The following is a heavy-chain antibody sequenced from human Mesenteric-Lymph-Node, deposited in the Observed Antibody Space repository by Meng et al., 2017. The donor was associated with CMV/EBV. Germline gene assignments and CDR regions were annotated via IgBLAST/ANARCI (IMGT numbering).Heavy chain of an antibody. CDR1: TNYG. V-gene: IGHV1-18*01. CDR2: ISANNGNT. J-gene: IGHJ6*02. CDR3: ARDFEGVTAQPYYYFYAMDV. Sequence: TNYGINWVRQAPGQGLEWMGWISANNGNTNYAQKVQGRVTMTTDPSTSTAYMELRSLRSDDTAVYYCARDFEGVTAQPYYYFYAMDVWGQGTTVTVSS. D-gene: IGHD2-2*01.